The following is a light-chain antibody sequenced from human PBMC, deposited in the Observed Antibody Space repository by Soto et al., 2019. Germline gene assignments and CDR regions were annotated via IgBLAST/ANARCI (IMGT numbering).Light chain of an antibody. CDR2: AAS. V-gene: IGKV3-15*01. J-gene: IGKJ1*01. CDR3: QQYSNWPPT. CDR1: QSISSN. Sequence: EIVMTQSPATLSVSPGEGATLSCRASQSISSNLAWYQQKSGQSPRLLIYAASTRAPGFTAKFGGSGSGTEFTLTISSLQSEDFAVYYCQQYSNWPPTFGQGTKVELK.